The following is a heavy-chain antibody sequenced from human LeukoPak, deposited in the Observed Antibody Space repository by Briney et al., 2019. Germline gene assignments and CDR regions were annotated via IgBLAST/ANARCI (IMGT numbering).Heavy chain of an antibody. CDR2: IKQDGSEK. D-gene: IGHD1-26*01. J-gene: IGHJ4*02. Sequence: GGSLRLSCAASGFTFSSYWMSWVRQAPGKGLEWVANIKQDGSEKYYVDSVKGRFTISRDNAKNSLYLQLNSLRAEDTAVYYCARDGLNSGTFFDYWGQGTLVTVSS. CDR3: ARDGLNSGTFFDY. CDR1: GFTFSSYW. V-gene: IGHV3-7*01.